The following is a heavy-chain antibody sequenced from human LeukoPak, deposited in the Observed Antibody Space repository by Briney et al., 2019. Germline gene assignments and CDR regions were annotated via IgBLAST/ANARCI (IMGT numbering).Heavy chain of an antibody. J-gene: IGHJ6*02. CDR1: GYTFTSYG. V-gene: IGHV1-18*01. CDR2: ISAYNGNT. CDR3: AREDCSSTSCPDYYYYGMDV. D-gene: IGHD2-2*01. Sequence: ASVKVSCKASGYTFTSYGISWVRQAPGQGLEWMGWISAYNGNTNYAQKLQGRVTMTTDTSTSTAYMELRSLRSDDTAVYYCAREDCSSTSCPDYYYYGMDVWGQGITVTVSS.